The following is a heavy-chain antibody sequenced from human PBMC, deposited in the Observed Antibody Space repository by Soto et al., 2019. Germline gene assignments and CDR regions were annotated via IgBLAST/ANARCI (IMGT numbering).Heavy chain of an antibody. V-gene: IGHV5-51*01. Sequence: HGESLKISCEGSTYTFTNYWIGWVRQIPGKGLEWMGLIYPVDSDTKYSPSFQGQVTISVDKSINTAYLRWSNLKASDTAMYYCARLFSHNIYCCFDSWGQGTLVTVSS. D-gene: IGHD2-15*01. J-gene: IGHJ4*02. CDR2: IYPVDSDT. CDR3: ARLFSHNIYCCFDS. CDR1: TYTFTNYW.